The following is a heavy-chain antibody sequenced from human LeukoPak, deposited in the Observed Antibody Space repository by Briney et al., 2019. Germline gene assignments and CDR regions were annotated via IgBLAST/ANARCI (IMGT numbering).Heavy chain of an antibody. CDR3: ARFGVVGANPLDY. V-gene: IGHV5-51*01. CDR1: GYSFITYW. CDR2: IYPGDSDT. D-gene: IGHD1-26*01. Sequence: GGSLQISCKGSGYSFITYWIGWARQMPGKGLGWMGIIYPGDSDTRYSPSFQGQVTISADKSISTAYLQWSSLKASDTAMYYCARFGVVGANPLDYWGQGTLVTVSS. J-gene: IGHJ4*02.